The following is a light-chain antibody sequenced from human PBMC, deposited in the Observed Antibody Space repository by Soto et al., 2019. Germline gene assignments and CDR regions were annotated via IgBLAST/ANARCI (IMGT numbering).Light chain of an antibody. CDR3: SSYTSRRTVV. V-gene: IGLV2-14*01. J-gene: IGLJ2*01. CDR1: SSDIGGYNY. CDR2: EVS. Sequence: QSALTQPASVSGSPGQSITISCTGTSSDIGGYNYVSRYQQHPGKAPKLMIYEVSNRPSGVSNRFSGSKSGNTASLTISGLQAEDEADYHCSSYTSRRTVVFGGGTNSPS.